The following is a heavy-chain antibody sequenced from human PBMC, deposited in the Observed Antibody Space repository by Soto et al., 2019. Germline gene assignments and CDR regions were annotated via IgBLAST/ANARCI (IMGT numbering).Heavy chain of an antibody. CDR1: GGTFSSYA. J-gene: IGHJ4*02. V-gene: IGHV1-69*01. CDR2: IIPIFGTA. D-gene: IGHD3-10*01. CDR3: ALYYYGSGGFDY. Sequence: QVQLVQSGAEVKKPGSSVKVSCKASGGTFSSYAISWVRQAPGQGLEWMGGIIPIFGTANYAQKFQGRVTITAAESTSTAYMELSSLRSEDTAVYSCALYYYGSGGFDYWGQGTLVTVSS.